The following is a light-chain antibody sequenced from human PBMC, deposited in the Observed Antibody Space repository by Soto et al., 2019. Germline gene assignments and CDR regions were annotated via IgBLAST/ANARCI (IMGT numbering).Light chain of an antibody. CDR1: SSNIGAGYD. CDR2: GNS. Sequence: QAVVMQPPSVSGAPGQRVTISCTGSSSNIGAGYDVHWYQQLPGTAPKLLIYGNSNRPSGVPDRFSGSKSGTSASLAITGLQAEDEADYYCQSYDSSLSAYVVFGGGTKVTVL. V-gene: IGLV1-40*01. J-gene: IGLJ2*01. CDR3: QSYDSSLSAYVV.